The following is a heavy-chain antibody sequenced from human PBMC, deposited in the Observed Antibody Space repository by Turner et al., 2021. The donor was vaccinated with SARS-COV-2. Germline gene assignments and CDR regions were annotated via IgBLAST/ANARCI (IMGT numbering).Heavy chain of an antibody. CDR2: IYDSDNT. Sequence: VQLQESGTGLVKPSGTVSRTCAVSGGSISSRNCWSWVRQPPGKGLEWIGKIYDSDNTTDNSSVKRGVTMSSDKTKNQFSLMLSSMTGADPAVFYCARWRGDGHLYACDSWGQGTMVTISS. D-gene: IGHD3-16*01. CDR1: GGSISSRNC. V-gene: IGHV4-4*02. J-gene: IGHJ3*02. CDR3: ARWRGDGHLYACDS.